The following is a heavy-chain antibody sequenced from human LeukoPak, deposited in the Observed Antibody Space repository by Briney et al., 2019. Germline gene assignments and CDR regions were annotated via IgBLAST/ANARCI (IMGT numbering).Heavy chain of an antibody. D-gene: IGHD4-23*01. V-gene: IGHV1-2*06. J-gene: IGHJ4*02. CDR2: VNPNSGGT. Sequence: ASVKVSCKASGYTFTGYYMHWVRQAPRQGLEWMGRVNPNSGGTNYAQKFQGRVTMTRDTSISTAYMELSRLRSDDTAVYYCARYGGNWVLDYFDYWGQGTLVTVSS. CDR3: ARYGGNWVLDYFDY. CDR1: GYTFTGYY.